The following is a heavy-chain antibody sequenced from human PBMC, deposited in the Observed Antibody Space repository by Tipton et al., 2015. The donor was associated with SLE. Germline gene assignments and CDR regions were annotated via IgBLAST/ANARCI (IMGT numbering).Heavy chain of an antibody. Sequence: TLSLTCTVSGDSISSSTYFWGWIRQSPGRGLEWIGDIYYSGNTHYNPSLQSRLSISLDTSKNQFSLVLTSVTAADTAVYYCARTEVGGYSHDAFDLWGHGTMVTVSS. CDR1: GDSISSSTYF. J-gene: IGHJ3*01. D-gene: IGHD6-25*01. CDR3: ARTEVGGYSHDAFDL. CDR2: IYYSGNT. V-gene: IGHV4-39*07.